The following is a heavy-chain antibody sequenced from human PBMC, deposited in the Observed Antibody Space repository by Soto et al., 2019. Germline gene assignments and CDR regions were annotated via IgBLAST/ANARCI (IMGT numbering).Heavy chain of an antibody. D-gene: IGHD3-10*01. CDR3: TTGYYGSGSYYPLRSP. CDR2: IKSKTDGGTT. CDR1: GFTFSNAW. J-gene: IGHJ5*02. V-gene: IGHV3-15*07. Sequence: EVQLVESGGGLVKPGGSLRLSCAASGFTFSNAWMNWVRQAPGKGLEWVGRIKSKTDGGTTDYAAPVKGRFTISRDDSKNTLYLQMNSLKTEDTAVYYCTTGYYGSGSYYPLRSPWRQGTLVTVSS.